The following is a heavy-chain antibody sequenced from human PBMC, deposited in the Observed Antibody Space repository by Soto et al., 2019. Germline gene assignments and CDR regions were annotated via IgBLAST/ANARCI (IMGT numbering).Heavy chain of an antibody. D-gene: IGHD1-1*01. Sequence: QVQLVESGGGVVQPGRSLRLSCAASGFTFSTYGMHWVRQAPGKGLEWVAVISYDGNNKYYADSVKGRFTISRDSSENTLYRQMNSLRAEDTAVYYCAKSVYNWNDGFFDYWGQGTLVTVSS. CDR3: AKSVYNWNDGFFDY. CDR2: ISYDGNNK. J-gene: IGHJ4*02. CDR1: GFTFSTYG. V-gene: IGHV3-30*18.